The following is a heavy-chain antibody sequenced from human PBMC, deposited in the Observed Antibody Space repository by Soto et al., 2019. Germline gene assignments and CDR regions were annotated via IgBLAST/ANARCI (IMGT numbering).Heavy chain of an antibody. V-gene: IGHV1-46*01. CDR3: ARETADYCSGGSCYSKNYYYYGMDV. J-gene: IGHJ6*02. CDR1: GYTFTSYY. CDR2: INPSGGST. Sequence: GASVKVSCKASGYTFTSYYMHWVRQAPGQGLEWMGIINPSGGSTSYAQKFQGRVTMTRDTSTSTVYMELSSLRSEDTAVYYCARETADYCSGGSCYSKNYYYYGMDVWGQGTTVTVSS. D-gene: IGHD2-15*01.